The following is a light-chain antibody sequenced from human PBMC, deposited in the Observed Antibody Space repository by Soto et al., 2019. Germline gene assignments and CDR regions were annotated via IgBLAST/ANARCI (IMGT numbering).Light chain of an antibody. CDR3: QQYKNWPPWT. CDR2: GAS. V-gene: IGKV3-15*01. CDR1: QSVSSN. J-gene: IGKJ1*01. Sequence: EIVMTQSPATLSVSPRERATLSCRASQSVSSNLALYQQKPGQAPRHLIYGASTRATGIPARFSGSGSGTEFTLTISSLQSEDFAVYYCQQYKNWPPWTFGQGTKVEIK.